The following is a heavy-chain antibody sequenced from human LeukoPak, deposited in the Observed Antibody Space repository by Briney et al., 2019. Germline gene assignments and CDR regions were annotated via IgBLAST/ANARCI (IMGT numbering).Heavy chain of an antibody. CDR3: ARERYYYDSSGYPH. D-gene: IGHD3-22*01. J-gene: IGHJ4*02. CDR1: GGSISSGDYY. Sequence: PSETLSLTCTVSGGSISSGDYYWSWIRQPPGKGLEWIGYIYYSGSTYYNPSLKSRVTISVDTSKNQFSLKLSSVTAADTAVYYCARERYYYDSSGYPHWGQGTLVTVSS. CDR2: IYYSGST. V-gene: IGHV4-30-4*08.